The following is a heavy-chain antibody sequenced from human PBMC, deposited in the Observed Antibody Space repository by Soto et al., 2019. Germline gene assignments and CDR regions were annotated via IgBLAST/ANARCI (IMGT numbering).Heavy chain of an antibody. D-gene: IGHD3-9*01. CDR1: GGSISVYY. J-gene: IGHJ4*02. Sequence: PSETLSLTCTISGGSISVYYWSWIRQSPRQGLEWIGYVYDNGRPYYSPSLKSRVTISADTSKNHIPLKLTSATAADTAVYYCARGVGSSPPRYWGRGTLVTVSS. CDR3: ARGVGSSPPRY. V-gene: IGHV4-59*01. CDR2: VYDNGRP.